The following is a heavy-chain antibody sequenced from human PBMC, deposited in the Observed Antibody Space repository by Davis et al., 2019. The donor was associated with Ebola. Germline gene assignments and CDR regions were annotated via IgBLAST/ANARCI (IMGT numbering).Heavy chain of an antibody. CDR3: ARDGYNSGPDY. Sequence: GESLKISCAASGFTFSSYAMSWVRQAPGKGLEWVSAISGSGGSTYYADSVKGRFTISRDNSKNTLYLQMNSLRAEDTAVYYCARDGYNSGPDYWGQGTLVTVSS. CDR2: ISGSGGST. CDR1: GFTFSSYA. D-gene: IGHD5-24*01. J-gene: IGHJ4*02. V-gene: IGHV3-23*01.